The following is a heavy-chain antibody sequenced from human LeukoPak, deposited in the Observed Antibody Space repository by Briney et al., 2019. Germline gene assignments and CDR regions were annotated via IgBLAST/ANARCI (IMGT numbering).Heavy chain of an antibody. V-gene: IGHV1-2*02. CDR1: GYTFTGYY. J-gene: IGHJ4*02. CDR2: INPNSGGT. CDR3: ARVSSTARRAWNFDY. D-gene: IGHD5-12*01. Sequence: ASVKVSCKASGYTFTGYYMHWVRQAPGQGLEWMGWINPNSGGTNYAQKFQGRVTMTRDTSISTAYMELSRLRSDDTAVYYCARVSSTARRAWNFDYWGRGTLVTVSS.